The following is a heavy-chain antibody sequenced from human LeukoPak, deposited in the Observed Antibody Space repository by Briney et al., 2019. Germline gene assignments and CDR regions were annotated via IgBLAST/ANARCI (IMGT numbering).Heavy chain of an antibody. CDR1: GFTFSTCA. J-gene: IGHJ5*02. D-gene: IGHD7-27*01. V-gene: IGHV3-64*01. Sequence: GGSLRLSCAASGFTFSTCAMHWVRQAPGKGLEYVAAISGNGDSTYYANSVKGRFTISRDNSKNTLYLQMGSLRPDDMAVYYCAREVYTGNWFDPWGQGTLVTVSS. CDR2: ISGNGDST. CDR3: AREVYTGNWFDP.